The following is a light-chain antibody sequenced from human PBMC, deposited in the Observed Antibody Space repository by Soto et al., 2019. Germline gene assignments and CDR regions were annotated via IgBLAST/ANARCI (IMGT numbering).Light chain of an antibody. CDR3: HQRQSWPRT. J-gene: IGKJ1*01. V-gene: IGKV3-11*01. CDR1: QAVNTR. CDR2: LTS. Sequence: IFLTQSPATLYAYLCAIVTLRCRASQAVNTRLAWYQHKPGQAPRLLIYLTSNRAAGIAARFSGSRSGPDFTLAIRDVEPEDFAVYYCHQRQSWPRTFGPGTKVDI.